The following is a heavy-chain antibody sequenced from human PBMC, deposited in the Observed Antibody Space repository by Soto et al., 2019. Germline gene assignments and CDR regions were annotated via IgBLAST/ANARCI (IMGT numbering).Heavy chain of an antibody. J-gene: IGHJ4*02. CDR3: ARGGYNFDY. CDR2: IYYRGST. D-gene: IGHD3-22*01. Sequence: TSDTLSLTCTVSGGSISSYYWSWIRHPPGKGLEWIGYIYYRGSTNYNPFHKSRVTISVDTSKNQFYLKLSSVTAADTAVYYCARGGYNFDYWGQGTLVTVSS. V-gene: IGHV4-59*01. CDR1: GGSISSYY.